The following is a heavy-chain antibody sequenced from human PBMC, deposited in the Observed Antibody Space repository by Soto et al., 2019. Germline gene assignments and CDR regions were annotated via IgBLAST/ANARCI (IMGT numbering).Heavy chain of an antibody. V-gene: IGHV3-21*04. CDR2: ISSSSSYI. CDR3: ARDLGYYDSSGYFDY. CDR1: GFTFSSYS. D-gene: IGHD3-22*01. J-gene: IGHJ4*02. Sequence: KPGGSLLSCAASGFTFSSYSMNWVRQAPGKGLEWVSSISSSSSYIYYADSVKGRFTISRDNAKNSLYLQMNSLRAEDTAVYYCARDLGYYDSSGYFDYWGQGTLVTVSS.